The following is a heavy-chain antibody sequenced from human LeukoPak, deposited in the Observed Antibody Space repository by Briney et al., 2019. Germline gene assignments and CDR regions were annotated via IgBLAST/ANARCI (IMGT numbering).Heavy chain of an antibody. CDR2: INHSGST. J-gene: IGHJ4*02. CDR3: ARGAVARPFDF. V-gene: IGHV4-34*01. CDR1: GGSFSGYY. Sequence: SETLSLTCAVYGGSFSGYYWSWIRQPPGKGLEWIGEINHSGSTNYNPSLKSRVTISVDTSKNQFSLKLSSVTAADTAVYYCARGAVARPFDFWGQGTLVTVSS.